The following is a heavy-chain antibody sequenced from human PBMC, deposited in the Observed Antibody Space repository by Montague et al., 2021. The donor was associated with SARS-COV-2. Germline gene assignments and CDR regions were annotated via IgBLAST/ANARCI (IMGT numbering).Heavy chain of an antibody. Sequence: SETLSLTCSVSGGSMINNYWSWIRQPPGKGLEWMGYIYYTGSTDYNPSXXSRATLSIDTSKNEFSLKLTSVTAAGTAVYYCARGGGRLQYSYYYGMDVWGQGTTVTVSS. J-gene: IGHJ6*02. CDR2: IYYTGST. V-gene: IGHV4-59*01. D-gene: IGHD5-12*01. CDR1: GGSMINNY. CDR3: ARGGGRLQYSYYYGMDV.